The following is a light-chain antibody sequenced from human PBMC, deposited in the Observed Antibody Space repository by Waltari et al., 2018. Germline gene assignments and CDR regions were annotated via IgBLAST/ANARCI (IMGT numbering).Light chain of an antibody. V-gene: IGKV3-20*01. CDR1: QSISKY. Sequence: EIVLTQSPGTLSLSPGERATLSCSASQSISKYLAWYQQKPGQAPRLLIYLASSSAAGIPDRFSGSGSGTDFSLTISRLEPEDFAVYYCQHYESLPVTFGQGTKVEIK. CDR2: LAS. CDR3: QHYESLPVT. J-gene: IGKJ1*01.